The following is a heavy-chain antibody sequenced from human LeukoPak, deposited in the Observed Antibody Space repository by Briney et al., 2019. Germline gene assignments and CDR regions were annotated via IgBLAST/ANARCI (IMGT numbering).Heavy chain of an antibody. CDR1: GGSIRSYY. Sequence: DPSETLSLTCTVSGGSIRSYYWSWIRQPPGKGLEWIGYIYDSGSTNYNPSLKSRVTISVDTSKNQFSLKLTSVTAADTAVYYCARGSNWNYGPPFDYWGQGTLVTVSS. CDR2: IYDSGST. CDR3: ARGSNWNYGPPFDY. J-gene: IGHJ4*02. V-gene: IGHV4-59*12. D-gene: IGHD1-7*01.